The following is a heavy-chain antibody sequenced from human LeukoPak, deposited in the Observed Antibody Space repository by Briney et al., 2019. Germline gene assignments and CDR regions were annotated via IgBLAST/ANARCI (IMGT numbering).Heavy chain of an antibody. D-gene: IGHD2-8*01. Sequence: SETLSLTCTVSGGSISSLYWTWLRHPPGKGLEWIGNIHNSGSTNYNPSLKSRVTISVDTAKNQFSLRLNSVTAADTAVYYCGRESFGGHCTRTGCFQYTWVDPWGQGSLVTVSS. CDR3: GRESFGGHCTRTGCFQYTWVDP. J-gene: IGHJ5*02. CDR1: GGSISSLY. CDR2: IHNSGST. V-gene: IGHV4-59*11.